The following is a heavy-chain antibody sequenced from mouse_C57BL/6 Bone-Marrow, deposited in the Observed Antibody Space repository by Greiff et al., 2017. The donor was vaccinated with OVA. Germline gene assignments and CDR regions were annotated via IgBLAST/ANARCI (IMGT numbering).Heavy chain of an antibody. CDR3: ARGGIYYGNYRYCAMDY. Sequence: QVQLQQSDAELVKPGASVKISCKVSGYTFTDHTIHWMKQRPEQGLEWIGYIYPRDGSTKYNEKFKGKATLTADKSSSTAYMQLNSLTSEDSAVYSCARGGIYYGNYRYCAMDYWGQGTSVTVSS. CDR1: GYTFTDHT. D-gene: IGHD2-1*01. J-gene: IGHJ4*01. CDR2: IYPRDGST. V-gene: IGHV1-78*01.